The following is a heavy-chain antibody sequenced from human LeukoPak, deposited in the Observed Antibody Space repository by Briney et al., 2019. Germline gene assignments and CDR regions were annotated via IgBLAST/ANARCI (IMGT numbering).Heavy chain of an antibody. V-gene: IGHV3-48*03. CDR2: ISSSGSSV. CDR1: GFTFTSYE. J-gene: IGHJ4*02. D-gene: IGHD3-10*01. Sequence: GSLRLSCAASGFTFTSYEMNWVRQAPGKGLEWVSYISSSGSSVYYADSVKGRFTISRDNAKNSVYLQMNSLRAEDTAVYYCASQWFGDFYFDYWGQGTLVTVSS. CDR3: ASQWFGDFYFDY.